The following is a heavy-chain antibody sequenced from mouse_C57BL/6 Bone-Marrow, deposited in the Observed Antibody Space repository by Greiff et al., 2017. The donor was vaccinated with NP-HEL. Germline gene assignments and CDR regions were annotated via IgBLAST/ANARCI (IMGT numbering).Heavy chain of an antibody. CDR1: GYTFTSYW. Sequence: QVQLQQPGAELVKPGASVKLSCKASGYTFTSYWMHWVKQRPGQGLEWIGMIHPNSGSTNYNEKFKSKATLTVDKSSSTAYMQLSSLTSEDSAVYYCARYYYGSYVFAYWGQGTLVTVSA. CDR2: IHPNSGST. J-gene: IGHJ3*01. D-gene: IGHD2-1*01. CDR3: ARYYYGSYVFAY. V-gene: IGHV1-64*01.